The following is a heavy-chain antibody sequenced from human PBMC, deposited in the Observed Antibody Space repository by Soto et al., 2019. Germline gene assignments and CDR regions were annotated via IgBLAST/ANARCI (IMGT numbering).Heavy chain of an antibody. CDR2: MNPSSGRT. CDR3: ARAGSTWHNYYYYGVDV. V-gene: IGHV1-8*01. Sequence: QVQLVQSGAEVKKPGASVKVSCKASGYTFTSYDINWVRQATEQGLEWMGWMNPSSGRTGYAQKFQGRVTMTRNTSISTAYMELSSLRSEDTAVYYCARAGSTWHNYYYYGVDVWGQGTTVTVSS. CDR1: GYTFTSYD. J-gene: IGHJ6*02. D-gene: IGHD6-13*01.